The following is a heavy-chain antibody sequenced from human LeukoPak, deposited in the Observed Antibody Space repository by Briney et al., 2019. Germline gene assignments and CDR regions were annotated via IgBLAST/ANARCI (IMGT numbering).Heavy chain of an antibody. CDR3: SRGRRSPDS. CDR2: IRSKAYGGTT. CDR1: GFTFGDYA. D-gene: IGHD5-24*01. Sequence: PGRSLRLSCTTSGFTFGDYAMSWFRQALGNGLKWGGFIRSKAYGGTTEYAASLKGRSTISRDDSKTIAYLQMSSLKTEDTAVYYCSRGRRSPDSWGQGTLVTVSS. J-gene: IGHJ5*01. V-gene: IGHV3-49*03.